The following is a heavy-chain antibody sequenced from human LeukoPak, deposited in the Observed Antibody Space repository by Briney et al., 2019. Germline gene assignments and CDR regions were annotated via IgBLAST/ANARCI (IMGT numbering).Heavy chain of an antibody. J-gene: IGHJ4*02. D-gene: IGHD5-18*01. CDR3: AREQRGYSYGTFDY. V-gene: IGHV4-30-4*02. Sequence: SETLSLTCTVSGGSISSGDYYWSWIRQTPGKGLEWIGYIYYTGSTYYNPSLKSRVIISIDTSKNQFSLKLSSVTAADTAVYYCAREQRGYSYGTFDYWGQGTLVTVSS. CDR2: IYYTGST. CDR1: GGSISSGDYY.